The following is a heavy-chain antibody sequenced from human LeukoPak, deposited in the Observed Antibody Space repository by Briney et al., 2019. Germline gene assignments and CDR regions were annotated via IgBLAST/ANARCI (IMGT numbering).Heavy chain of an antibody. CDR1: GYTFSTYD. Sequence: ASVKVSCKASGYTFSTYDITWVRQAPGQGLEWMGWISAYDGNTDYAQKLQGRVTMTRDTSISTAYMELTRLRSDDTAVYYCARPGDSSSWLNFDYWGQGTLVTVSS. V-gene: IGHV1-18*01. J-gene: IGHJ4*02. CDR3: ARPGDSSSWLNFDY. CDR2: ISAYDGNT. D-gene: IGHD6-13*01.